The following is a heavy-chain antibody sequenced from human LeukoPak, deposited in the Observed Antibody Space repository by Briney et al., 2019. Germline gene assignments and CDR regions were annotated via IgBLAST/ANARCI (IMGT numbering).Heavy chain of an antibody. Sequence: SQTLSLTCVISGDTVSSNSAAWNWIRQSPSSGLEWLGRTYYRSKWYNDYAVSVKSRITINPDTSKNQFSMQLNSLTPEDTAVYYCARGGRYYPAEGFDYWGQGTLVTVSS. CDR2: TYYRSKWYN. CDR1: GDTVSSNSAA. CDR3: ARGGRYYPAEGFDY. J-gene: IGHJ4*02. D-gene: IGHD1-26*01. V-gene: IGHV6-1*01.